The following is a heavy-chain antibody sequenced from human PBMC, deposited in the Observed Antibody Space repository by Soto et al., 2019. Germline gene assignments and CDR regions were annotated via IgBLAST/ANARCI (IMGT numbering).Heavy chain of an antibody. Sequence: EVQLLESGGGLVQPGGSLRLSCAASGFTFSNYAMSWVRQAPGKGLEWVSTISTSGGSTYSADSVKGRFTISRDNSKNTLYLQMNSLSAAATAVYYCARAGLGAYTYVSYSFDYWGQGTLVTVSS. D-gene: IGHD5-18*01. CDR3: ARAGLGAYTYVSYSFDY. CDR1: GFTFSNYA. J-gene: IGHJ4*02. V-gene: IGHV3-23*01. CDR2: ISTSGGST.